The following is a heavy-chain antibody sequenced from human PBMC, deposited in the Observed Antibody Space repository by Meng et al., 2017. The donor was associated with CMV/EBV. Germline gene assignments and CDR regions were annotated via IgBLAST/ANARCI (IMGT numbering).Heavy chain of an antibody. D-gene: IGHD3-22*01. V-gene: IGHV1-18*01. CDR3: ARDDDSSGYSYYYYYGMGV. CDR1: GYTFTSYG. Sequence: ASVKVSCKASGYTFTSYGISWVRQAPGQGLEWMGWISAYNGNTNYAQKLQGRVTMTTDTSTSTAYMELRSLRSDDTAVYYCARDDDSSGYSYYYYYGMGVWGQGTTVTVSS. J-gene: IGHJ6*02. CDR2: ISAYNGNT.